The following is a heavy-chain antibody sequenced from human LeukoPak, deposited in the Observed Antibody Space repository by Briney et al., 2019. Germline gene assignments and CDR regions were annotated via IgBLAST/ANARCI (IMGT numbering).Heavy chain of an antibody. V-gene: IGHV4-59*01. CDR2: IYYSGST. CDR3: ARYAELGYCSGGSCYGGFDY. J-gene: IGHJ4*02. D-gene: IGHD2-15*01. CDR1: GGSISSYY. Sequence: TSETLSLTCTVSGGSISSYYWSWIRQPPGKGLEWIGYIYYSGSTNYNPSLKSRVTISVDTSKNQFSLKLSSVTAADTAVYYCARYAELGYCSGGSCYGGFDYWGQGTLVTVSS.